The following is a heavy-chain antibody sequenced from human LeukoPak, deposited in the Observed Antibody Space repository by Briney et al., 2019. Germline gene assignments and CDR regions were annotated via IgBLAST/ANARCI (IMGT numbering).Heavy chain of an antibody. D-gene: IGHD4-17*01. CDR1: GYTFTGYY. CDR2: INPNSGGT. Sequence: ASVKVSCKASGYTFTGYYMHWVRQAPGQGLEWMGWINPNSGGTNYAQKFQGRVTMTRDTSISTAYMELSRLRSDDTAVYYCAREDYEDFYYYIDVWGKGTTVTVSS. V-gene: IGHV1-2*02. CDR3: AREDYEDFYYYIDV. J-gene: IGHJ6*03.